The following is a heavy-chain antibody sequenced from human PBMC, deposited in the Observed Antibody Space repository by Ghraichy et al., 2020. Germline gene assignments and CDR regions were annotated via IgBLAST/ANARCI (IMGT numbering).Heavy chain of an antibody. CDR3: ARDPIIRFGPREGGYFDY. V-gene: IGHV3-33*01. CDR2: VWYDGSYK. CDR1: GFTFSSYG. D-gene: IGHD3-16*01. J-gene: IGHJ4*02. Sequence: GGSLRLSCAASGFTFSSYGMNWVRQAPGKGLEWVAVVWYDGSYKYNADSVKGRFTISRDNSKNTMYLQMNSLRVEDTAVYYCARDPIIRFGPREGGYFDYWGQGTLVTVSS.